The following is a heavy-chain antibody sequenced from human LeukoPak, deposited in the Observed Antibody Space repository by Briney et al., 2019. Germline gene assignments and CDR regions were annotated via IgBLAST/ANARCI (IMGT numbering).Heavy chain of an antibody. Sequence: ASVKVSCKASGYTFTSYYMHWVRQAPGQGGEWMGIINPSGGSTSYAQKFQGRVAMTRDTSTSTVYMELSSLRSEDTAVYYCARGSGIFSYYDILTGSGWFDPWGQGTLVTVSS. V-gene: IGHV1-46*03. CDR3: ARGSGIFSYYDILTGSGWFDP. J-gene: IGHJ5*02. CDR2: INPSGGST. D-gene: IGHD3-9*01. CDR1: GYTFTSYY.